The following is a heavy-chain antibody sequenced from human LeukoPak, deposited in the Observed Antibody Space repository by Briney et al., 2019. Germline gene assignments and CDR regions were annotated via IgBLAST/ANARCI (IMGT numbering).Heavy chain of an antibody. CDR1: GFSFSDHP. CDR3: ARQMTSTRLFDS. V-gene: IGHV3-30*04. D-gene: IGHD5/OR15-5a*01. J-gene: IGHJ4*02. Sequence: HGESLKISCVASGFSFSDHPFHWVRQSPDKGLEWVALIGSDGTKKYYADSVQGRFTVSRENSKNTLFLQMNTLRADDTAVYFCARQMTSTRLFDSWGQGTLVTVSS. CDR2: IGSDGTKK.